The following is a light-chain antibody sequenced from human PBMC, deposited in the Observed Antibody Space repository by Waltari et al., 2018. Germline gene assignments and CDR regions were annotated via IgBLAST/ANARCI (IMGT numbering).Light chain of an antibody. CDR3: ASYGRNKNCL. J-gene: IGLJ1*01. CDR2: EGS. CDR1: SNDVGGYDY. V-gene: IGLV2-8*01. Sequence: QSALTQPPSASGSPGQSVTISCTGTSNDVGGYDYVSWYQQHPGKAPKLLIYEGSKRPSGVPVRCSGSKSGNTASLTVSGLQAEDEADYYCASYGRNKNCLFGTGTKVTVL.